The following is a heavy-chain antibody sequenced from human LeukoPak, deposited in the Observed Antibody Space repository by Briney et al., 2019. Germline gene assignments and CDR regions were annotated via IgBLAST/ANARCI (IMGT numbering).Heavy chain of an antibody. CDR1: GFTFSSYG. V-gene: IGHV3-30*18. CDR2: ISPDGRDK. Sequence: GGSLRLSCAASGFTFSSYGMQWVRQAPGKGLEWVALISPDGRDKYYGDSVKGRFTISRDNSKNTLYLLMNSPRAEDTAVYYCAKDGATTWFGEATWGQGTPVTVSS. D-gene: IGHD3-10*01. J-gene: IGHJ5*02. CDR3: AKDGATTWFGEAT.